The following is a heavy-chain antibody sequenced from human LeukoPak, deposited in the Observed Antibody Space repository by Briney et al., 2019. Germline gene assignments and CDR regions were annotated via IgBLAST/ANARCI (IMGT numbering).Heavy chain of an antibody. CDR3: ARVYLANDAFDI. J-gene: IGHJ3*02. D-gene: IGHD2/OR15-2a*01. CDR2: INHSGST. CDR1: GGSFSGYY. V-gene: IGHV4-34*01. Sequence: SETLSLTCAVYGGSFSGYYWNWIRQPPGKGLEWIGEINHSGSTNYNPSLKSRVTISVDTSNNQFSLKPSSVTAADTAVYYCARVYLANDAFDIWGQGTMVTVSS.